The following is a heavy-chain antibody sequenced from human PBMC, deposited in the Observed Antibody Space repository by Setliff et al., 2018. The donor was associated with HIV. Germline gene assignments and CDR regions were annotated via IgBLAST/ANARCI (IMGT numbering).Heavy chain of an antibody. CDR3: ARRPVSDTFDV. V-gene: IGHV5-51*01. J-gene: IGHJ3*01. Sequence: GESLKISCKGSGYSFTSYWIGWVRQMPGKGLEWMGIIYPIDSDTRYGPSFEGQVTISADWSITTAFLQWNSLKASDTAMYYCARRPVSDTFDVWGQGTMVTVSS. CDR1: GYSFTSYW. CDR2: IYPIDSDT.